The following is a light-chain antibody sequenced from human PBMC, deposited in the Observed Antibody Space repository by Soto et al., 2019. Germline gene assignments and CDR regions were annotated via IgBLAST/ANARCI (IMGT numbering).Light chain of an antibody. CDR3: QQYGSSGT. J-gene: IGKJ1*01. V-gene: IGKV3-20*01. CDR2: GAS. CDR1: QSVSKNY. Sequence: EIVLPQSPCTLSLSPGERATVSCRASQSVSKNYLAWYQQKPGQPPVLLIYGASNRTTGIPNRFRGSGSGTVFTLTISRVEPEDFAVYYCQQYGSSGTFGQGTKVDI.